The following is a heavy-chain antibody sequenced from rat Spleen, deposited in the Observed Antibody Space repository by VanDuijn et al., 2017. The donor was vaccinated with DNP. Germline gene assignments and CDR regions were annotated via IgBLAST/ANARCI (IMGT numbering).Heavy chain of an antibody. D-gene: IGHD1-1*01. CDR2: LTNSGGHT. V-gene: IGHV5S13*01. CDR1: GFTFSNYG. CDR3: TTVGFGDYYYRGDGGGLRALDV. Sequence: EVQLVESGGDLVQPGRSLKLSCAASGFTFSNYGMAWVRQAPTKGLEWVASLTNSGGHTYSRDSVKGRFTISRDNAKSTLYLQMDSLRSEDTATYHCTTVGFGDYYYRGDGGGLRALDVWGQGTSVTVSS. J-gene: IGHJ4*01.